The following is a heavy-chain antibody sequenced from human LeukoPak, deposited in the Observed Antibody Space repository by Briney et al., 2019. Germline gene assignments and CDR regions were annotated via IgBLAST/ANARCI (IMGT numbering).Heavy chain of an antibody. Sequence: GGSLRLSCAASGFTFSSYAMHWVRQAPGKGLEWVAVISYDGSNKYYADSVKGRFTISRDNSKNTLYLQMNSLRAEDTAVYYCAVTVVDTAEFWGQGTLVTGSS. CDR1: GFTFSSYA. CDR2: ISYDGSNK. V-gene: IGHV3-30*04. D-gene: IGHD5-18*01. CDR3: AVTVVDTAEF. J-gene: IGHJ4*02.